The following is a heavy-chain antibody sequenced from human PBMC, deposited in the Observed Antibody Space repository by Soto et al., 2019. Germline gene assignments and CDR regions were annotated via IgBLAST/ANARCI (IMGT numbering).Heavy chain of an antibody. J-gene: IGHJ1*01. CDR1: GFDFKTYA. Sequence: GGSLRLSCVTSGFDFKTYAMTWIRHIPGKGLQWVSIISQTGGTSYYVDSVRGRFTISRDNSDNVLFLQMDALRIEDTAMYYCARSLEDYSTNNFYAPGGRGTLAPVSS. V-gene: IGHV3-23*01. D-gene: IGHD3-3*01. CDR3: ARSLEDYSTNNFYAP. CDR2: ISQTGGTS.